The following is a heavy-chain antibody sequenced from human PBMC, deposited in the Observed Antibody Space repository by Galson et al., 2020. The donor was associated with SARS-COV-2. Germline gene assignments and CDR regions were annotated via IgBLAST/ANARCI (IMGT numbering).Heavy chain of an antibody. CDR1: GYTFAAYY. CDR2: INPNRGAT. CDR3: ARMAYDYVWGSSRYTGLGMDV. J-gene: IGHJ6*02. D-gene: IGHD3-16*02. V-gene: IGHV1-2*02. Sequence: GESLKISCKASGYTFAAYYLHWVRQAPGQGLEWVGWINPNRGATNYTQKFWGRVTMTRDLSISTAYLEVSRLRSDDAAIYYCARMAYDYVWGSSRYTGLGMDVWGQGTTVTVSS.